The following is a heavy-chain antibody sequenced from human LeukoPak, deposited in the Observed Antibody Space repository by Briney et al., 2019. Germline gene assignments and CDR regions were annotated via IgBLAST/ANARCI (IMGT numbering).Heavy chain of an antibody. J-gene: IGHJ4*02. CDR1: GGSISSYY. V-gene: IGHV4-59*01. D-gene: IGHD3-10*01. CDR2: IYYSGST. CDR3: ARTVVRGVVDY. Sequence: PSETLSLTCTVSGGSISSYYWSWIRQPPGKGLEWIGYIYYSGSTNYNPSLKSRVTISVDTSKNQFSLKLSSVTAADTAVYYCARTVVRGVVDYWGRGTLVTVSS.